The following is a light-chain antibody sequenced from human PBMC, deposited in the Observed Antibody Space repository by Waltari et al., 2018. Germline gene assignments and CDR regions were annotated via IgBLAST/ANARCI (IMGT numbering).Light chain of an antibody. V-gene: IGLV1-40*01. CDR3: QSYDTSLSVV. Sequence: QSVLTQPPSVSGAPGQRVSISCTGSGSNPGAGYDVHWYQPLPGKAPKLRIYGTSTRPPGVPDRFFGSQSGTSASLAITALQAEDEAEYYCQSYDTSLSVVFGGGTKLTVL. CDR1: GSNPGAGYD. CDR2: GTS. J-gene: IGLJ2*01.